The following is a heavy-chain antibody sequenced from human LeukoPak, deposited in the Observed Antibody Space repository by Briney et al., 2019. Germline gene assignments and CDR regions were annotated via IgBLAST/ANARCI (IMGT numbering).Heavy chain of an antibody. D-gene: IGHD5-12*01. CDR2: IYYSGST. Sequence: SETLSLTCTVSGGSISSYYWSWIRQPPGKGLEWIGYIYYSGSTNYNPSLKSRVTISVDASKNQFSLKLSSVTAADTAVYYCARVNVDIVATITGGYYCFDYWGQGTLVTVSS. CDR3: ARVNVDIVATITGGYYCFDY. J-gene: IGHJ4*02. V-gene: IGHV4-59*01. CDR1: GGSISSYY.